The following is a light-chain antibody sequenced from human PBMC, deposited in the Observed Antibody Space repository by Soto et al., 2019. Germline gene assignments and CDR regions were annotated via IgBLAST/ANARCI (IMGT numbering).Light chain of an antibody. J-gene: IGLJ1*01. CDR3: SSYTSDSSYV. Sequence: SALTQPASVSGSPGQSITISCTGTSSDVGAYDYVSWYQQYPGKAPKLILYDVSNRPSGVSNRFSGSKSGNTASLTISGLQAEDEADYYCSSYTSDSSYVFGSGTKVTVL. CDR1: SSDVGAYDY. V-gene: IGLV2-14*01. CDR2: DVS.